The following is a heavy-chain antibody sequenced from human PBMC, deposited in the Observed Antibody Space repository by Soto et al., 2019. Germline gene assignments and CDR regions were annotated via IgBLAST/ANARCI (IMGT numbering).Heavy chain of an antibody. CDR3: VIGVRGAINISPDVFDI. J-gene: IGHJ3*02. V-gene: IGHV4-39*01. D-gene: IGHD3-10*01. CDR2: VYHSGST. Sequence: SEPLSLTCAVSGGSISSINYYWGWIRQPPGKGLEWIGSVYHSGSTYYNPSLKSRVTIFVDTPKNQFSLNLTSVIAADTAVYYCVIGVRGAINISPDVFDIWGHGTMVTVS. CDR1: GGSISSINYY.